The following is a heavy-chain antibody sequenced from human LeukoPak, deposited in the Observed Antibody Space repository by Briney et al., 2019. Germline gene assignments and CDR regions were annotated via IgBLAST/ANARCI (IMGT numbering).Heavy chain of an antibody. CDR2: VYDSGST. CDR1: GGSISSYH. CDR3: ARWMSKWNSVNYYYYYYMDV. Sequence: PSETLSLTCTVSGGSISSYHWSWIRQPPGRGLEGIGCVYDSGSTNYNPALKSRGTISSDTSKNQLSLNLTSVTAADTAVYYCARWMSKWNSVNYYYYYYMDVWGKGTTVTVSS. D-gene: IGHD1-7*01. V-gene: IGHV4-59*01. J-gene: IGHJ6*03.